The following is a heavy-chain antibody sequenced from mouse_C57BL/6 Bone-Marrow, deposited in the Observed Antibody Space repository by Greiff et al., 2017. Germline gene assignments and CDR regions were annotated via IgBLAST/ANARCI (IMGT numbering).Heavy chain of an antibody. J-gene: IGHJ2*01. V-gene: IGHV1-12*01. CDR1: GYTFTSYN. CDR2: IYPGNGDT. D-gene: IGHD4-1*01. Sequence: SGAELVRPGASVKMSCKASGYTFTSYNMHWVKQTPRQGLEWIGAIYPGNGDTSYNQKFKGKATLTVDKSSSTTYMQLSSLTSEDSAVYFCARSLTGTDYFDYWGQGTTLTVSS. CDR3: ARSLTGTDYFDY.